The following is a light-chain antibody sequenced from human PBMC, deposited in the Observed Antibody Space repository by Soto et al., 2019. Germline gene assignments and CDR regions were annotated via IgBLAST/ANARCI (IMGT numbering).Light chain of an antibody. Sequence: DIQMTQSPSTLSASVGDRVTITFRASQSISSWLAWYQQKPGKAPKLLIYKAARLESGVPSRFSGSGSGTEFTLTISSLQPYDFETYYCQQYYSSSPYTFGKGTKLEIK. CDR3: QQYYSSSPYT. J-gene: IGKJ2*01. CDR2: KAA. CDR1: QSISSW. V-gene: IGKV1-5*03.